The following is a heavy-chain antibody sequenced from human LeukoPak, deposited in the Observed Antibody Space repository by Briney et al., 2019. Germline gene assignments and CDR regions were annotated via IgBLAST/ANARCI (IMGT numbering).Heavy chain of an antibody. CDR3: ARGRGGSGDRVIFDI. Sequence: SETLSLTCDVSGHSIRSGSYWGWIWQPPGKGLEWIGSIYHSGNTYYNSSLKSRLIISVDTSKNQISLKLGSVAAADTAIYYCARGRGGSGDRVIFDIWGQGALVTISS. D-gene: IGHD1-26*01. J-gene: IGHJ4*02. V-gene: IGHV4-38-2*01. CDR2: IYHSGNT. CDR1: GHSIRSGSY.